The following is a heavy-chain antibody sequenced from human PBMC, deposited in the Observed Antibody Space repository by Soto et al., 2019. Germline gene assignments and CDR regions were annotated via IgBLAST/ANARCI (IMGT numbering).Heavy chain of an antibody. J-gene: IGHJ6*02. D-gene: IGHD5-12*01. CDR1: GGTFSSYA. V-gene: IGHV1-69*06. CDR3: ASTGYSCYGSLDV. CDR2: IIPIFGTA. Sequence: VASVKVSCKASGGTFSSYAISWVRQAPGQGLEWMGGIIPIFGTANYAQKFQGRVTITADKSTSTAYMELSSLRSEDTAVYYCASTGYSCYGSLDVWGQGTTVNVSS.